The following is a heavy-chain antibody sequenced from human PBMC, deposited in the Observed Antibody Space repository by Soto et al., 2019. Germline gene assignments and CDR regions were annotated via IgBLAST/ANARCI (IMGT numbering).Heavy chain of an antibody. CDR3: ARDSPTIPWGMDV. D-gene: IGHD3-10*01. J-gene: IGHJ6*02. CDR1: GGTFSSYT. CDR2: IIPILGIA. V-gene: IGHV1-69*04. Sequence: SVKVSCKASGGTFSSYTISWVRQAPGQGLEWMGRIIPILGIANYAQKFQGRVTITADKSTSTAYMELSSLRSEDTAVYYCARDSPTIPWGMDVWGQGTTVTVSS.